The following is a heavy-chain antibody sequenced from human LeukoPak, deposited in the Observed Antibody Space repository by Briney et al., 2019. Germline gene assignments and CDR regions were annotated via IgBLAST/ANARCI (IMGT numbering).Heavy chain of an antibody. J-gene: IGHJ4*02. CDR1: GYTLTELS. D-gene: IGHD6-19*01. CDR3: ATQRADIGSGWYVGGY. Sequence: ASVKVSRKVSGYTLTELSMHWVRQAPGKGLEWMGGFDPEDGETIYAQKFQGRVTMTEDTSTDTAYMELSSLRSEDTAVYYCATQRADIGSGWYVGGYWGQGTLVTVSS. V-gene: IGHV1-24*01. CDR2: FDPEDGET.